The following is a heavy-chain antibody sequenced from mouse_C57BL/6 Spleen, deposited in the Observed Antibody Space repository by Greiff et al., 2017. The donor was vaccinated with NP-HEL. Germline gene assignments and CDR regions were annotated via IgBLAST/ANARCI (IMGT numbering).Heavy chain of an antibody. Sequence: EVNVVESGGGLVQPGGSLKLSCAASGFTFSDYYMYWVRQTPEKRLEWVAYISNGGGSTNYPDTVKGRFTISRDKAKNTLYRHRSRLKSEDTAMYYGASHYYGSSYEGGDFDVWGTGTTVTVSS. CDR1: GFTFSDYY. D-gene: IGHD1-1*01. J-gene: IGHJ1*03. CDR3: ASHYYGSSYEGGDFDV. CDR2: ISNGGGST. V-gene: IGHV5-12*01.